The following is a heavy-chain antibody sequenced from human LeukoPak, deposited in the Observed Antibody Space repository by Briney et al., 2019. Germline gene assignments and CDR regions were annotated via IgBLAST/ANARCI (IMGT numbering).Heavy chain of an antibody. D-gene: IGHD1-7*01. Sequence: SETLSLTCTVSGGSISSSTFYWGWIRQAPGTGLEWIGSIYSNGGTYYNPSLKSRVTISVDTSKNQFSLRLSSVTAADTAVYYCARRDLRELDYWGQGTLVTVSS. CDR3: ARRDLRELDY. CDR1: GGSISSSTFY. CDR2: IYSNGGT. J-gene: IGHJ4*02. V-gene: IGHV4-39*01.